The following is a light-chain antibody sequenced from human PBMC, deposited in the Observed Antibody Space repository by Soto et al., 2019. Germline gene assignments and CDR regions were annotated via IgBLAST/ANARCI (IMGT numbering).Light chain of an antibody. CDR2: ASS. Sequence: EIVLTQSPGTLSLSPGERATLSCRASQSVSNNFLSWYQQKPGQAPRFLIYASSSRATGIPDRFSGSGAGTDFTLTISRLEPEDFAVYYCQQYGSIPTTFGQGTKVEIK. CDR1: QSVSNNF. V-gene: IGKV3-20*01. J-gene: IGKJ1*01. CDR3: QQYGSIPTT.